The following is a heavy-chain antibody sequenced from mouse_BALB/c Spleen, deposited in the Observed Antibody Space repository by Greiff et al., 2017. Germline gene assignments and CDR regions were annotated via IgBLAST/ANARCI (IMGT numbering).Heavy chain of an antibody. CDR3: ARGGDGYYYAMDY. V-gene: IGHV5-4*02. Sequence: VATISDGGSYTYYPDSVKGRFTISRDIAKNNLYLQMSSLKSEDTAMYYCARGGDGYYYAMDYWGQGTSVTVSS. J-gene: IGHJ4*01. D-gene: IGHD2-3*01. CDR2: ISDGGSYT.